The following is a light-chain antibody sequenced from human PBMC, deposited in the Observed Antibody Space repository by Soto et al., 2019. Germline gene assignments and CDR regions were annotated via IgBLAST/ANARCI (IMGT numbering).Light chain of an antibody. V-gene: IGKV2-28*01. Sequence: DIVMTQSPLSLPATPGERASISCRASQSLLHSNGYNYLDWYLQKPGQSPQLLIYLASNRASGVPARFSGSGSGTDFTLTINSLEPEDFALYYCQQYGSSPPTFGQGTQLEIK. CDR3: QQYGSSPPT. CDR1: QSLLHSNGYNY. CDR2: LAS. J-gene: IGKJ5*01.